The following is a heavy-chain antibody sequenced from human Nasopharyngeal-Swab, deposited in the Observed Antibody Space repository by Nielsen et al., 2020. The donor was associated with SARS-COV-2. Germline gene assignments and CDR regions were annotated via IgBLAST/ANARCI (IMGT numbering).Heavy chain of an antibody. V-gene: IGHV3-74*03. CDR2: INSDGSSI. Sequence: GESLKISCAASGFAFGTSWMHWVRQAPGKWLVWVSRINSDGSSITYADSVKGRFTVSRDNAKNTLYLQLNSLRAEDTAFYYCAKYSGSYYVGYIQHWGQGTLVTVSS. J-gene: IGHJ1*01. CDR1: GFAFGTSW. CDR3: AKYSGSYYVGYIQH. D-gene: IGHD3-10*01.